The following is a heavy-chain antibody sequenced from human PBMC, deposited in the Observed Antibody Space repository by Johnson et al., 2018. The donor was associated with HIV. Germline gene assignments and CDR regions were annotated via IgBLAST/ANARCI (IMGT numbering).Heavy chain of an antibody. J-gene: IGHJ3*01. V-gene: IGHV3-66*01. CDR1: GFTVSSNY. Sequence: VQLVESGGGLVQPGGSLRLSCAASGFTVSSNYMSWVRQAPGKGLEWVSVIYSGGSTYYADSVKGRFTISRDNSKNTLSLQMNSVRADDTAVYYCARDGESQQLPLGDAFDVWGQGTMVTVSS. CDR2: IYSGGST. CDR3: ARDGESQQLPLGDAFDV. D-gene: IGHD6-13*01.